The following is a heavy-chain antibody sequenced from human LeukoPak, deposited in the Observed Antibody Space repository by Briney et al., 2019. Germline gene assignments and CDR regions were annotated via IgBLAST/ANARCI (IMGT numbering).Heavy chain of an antibody. CDR3: ARDKPTYDSSGYYKNWFDP. V-gene: IGHV1-69*05. D-gene: IGHD3-22*01. J-gene: IGHJ5*02. CDR1: GGTFSSYA. CDR2: IIPIFGTA. Sequence: ASVKVSCKASGGTFSSYAISWVRQAPGQGLEWMGGIIPIFGTANYAQKFQGRVTITTDESTSTAYMELRSLRSDDTAVYYCARDKPTYDSSGYYKNWFDPWGQGTLVTVS.